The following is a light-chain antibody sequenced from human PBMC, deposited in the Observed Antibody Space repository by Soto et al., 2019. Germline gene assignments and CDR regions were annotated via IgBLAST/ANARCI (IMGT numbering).Light chain of an antibody. CDR1: QSISSY. CDR2: AAS. CDR3: QQSYSTPRT. V-gene: IGKV1-39*01. J-gene: IGKJ1*01. Sequence: DIQMTQSPSSLSASVGDRATITCRASQSISSYLNWYQQKPGKAPKLLIYAASSLQSGVPSRFSGSGSGTGFTLTISSLQPEDFATYYCQQSYSTPRTFGQGTKVDIK.